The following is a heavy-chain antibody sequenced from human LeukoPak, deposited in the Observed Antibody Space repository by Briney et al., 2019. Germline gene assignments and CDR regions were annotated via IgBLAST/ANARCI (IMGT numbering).Heavy chain of an antibody. CDR1: GFTFSSYS. J-gene: IGHJ4*02. D-gene: IGHD3-3*01. CDR3: ARDGGDFWSGYPLDY. Sequence: GGSLRLSCAASGFTFSSYSMNWVRQAPGKGLEWVSRINSDGSSTSYADSVKGRFTISRDNAKNTLYLQMNSLRAEDTAVYYCARDGGDFWSGYPLDYWGQGTLVTVSS. V-gene: IGHV3-74*01. CDR2: INSDGSST.